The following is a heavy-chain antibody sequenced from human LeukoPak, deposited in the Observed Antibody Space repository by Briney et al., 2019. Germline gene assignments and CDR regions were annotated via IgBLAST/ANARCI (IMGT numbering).Heavy chain of an antibody. J-gene: IGHJ4*02. CDR1: GFSFSSYA. CDR3: AKDRSGTNSDFDY. CDR2: IGASGGTT. D-gene: IGHD1-14*01. Sequence: PGGSLRLSCAASGFSFSSYAMTWVRQAPGKGLEWVSAIGASGGTTYYVDSVKGRFTISRDNAKNTLYLQMNSLRAEDTAVYYCAKDRSGTNSDFDYWGQGTLVTVSS. V-gene: IGHV3-23*01.